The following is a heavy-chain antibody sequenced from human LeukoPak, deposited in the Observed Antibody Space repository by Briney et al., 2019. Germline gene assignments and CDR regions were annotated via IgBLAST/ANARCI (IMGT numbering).Heavy chain of an antibody. J-gene: IGHJ4*02. CDR3: ARGSGWLQPFDY. V-gene: IGHV1-46*01. CDR2: INPSGGST. D-gene: IGHD5-24*01. Sequence: ASVKVSCKATGYTFTNHYLHWVRQAPGQGLEWMGIINPSGGSTSYAQKFQGRVTMTRDTSTSTVYMELSSLRSEDTAVYYCARGSGWLQPFDYWGQGTLVTVSS. CDR1: GYTFTNHY.